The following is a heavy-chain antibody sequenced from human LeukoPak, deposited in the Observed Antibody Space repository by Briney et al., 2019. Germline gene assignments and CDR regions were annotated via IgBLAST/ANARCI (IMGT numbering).Heavy chain of an antibody. V-gene: IGHV3-64D*06. CDR3: VKDRYCSSTSCYGSFDY. CDR2: ISSNVGST. Sequence: GGSLRLSCSASGFTFSSYTMHWVRQAPGKGLEYVSTISSNVGSTYYADSVKGRFTIPRDNSKNTLFLQMSSLRAEDTAVYYCVKDRYCSSTSCYGSFDYWGQGTLVTVSS. CDR1: GFTFSSYT. J-gene: IGHJ4*02. D-gene: IGHD2-2*01.